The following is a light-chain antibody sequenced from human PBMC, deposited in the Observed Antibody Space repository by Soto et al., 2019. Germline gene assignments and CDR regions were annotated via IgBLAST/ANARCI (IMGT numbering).Light chain of an antibody. CDR2: AVT. Sequence: QSVLTQPASVSGSPGQSVTISCAVTSGDVGGYNYVSWYQQHPGKAPKLMIHAVTNRPSGVSNRFSGSKSGNTASLTISSLQAEDEADYYCCSYTGASTYVFGNGTKLTVL. J-gene: IGLJ1*01. CDR3: CSYTGASTYV. V-gene: IGLV2-14*01. CDR1: SGDVGGYNY.